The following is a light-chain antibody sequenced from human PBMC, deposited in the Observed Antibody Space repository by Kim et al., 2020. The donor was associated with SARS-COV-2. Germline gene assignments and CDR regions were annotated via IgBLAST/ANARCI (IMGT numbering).Light chain of an antibody. CDR2: QDS. CDR1: KLGDKY. CDR3: QAWDSSIPYV. Sequence: SYELTQPPSVSVSPGQIASITCSGDKLGDKYACWYQQKPGQSPVLVIYQDSKRPSGIPERFSGSNSGNTATLTISGTQAMDEADYYCQAWDSSIPYVFGTGTKVTVL. V-gene: IGLV3-1*01. J-gene: IGLJ1*01.